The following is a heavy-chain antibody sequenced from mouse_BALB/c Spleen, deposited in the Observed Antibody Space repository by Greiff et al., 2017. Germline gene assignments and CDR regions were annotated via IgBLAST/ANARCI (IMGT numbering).Heavy chain of an antibody. Sequence: EVKLVESGPELVKPGASVKMSCKASGYTFTSYVMHWVKQKPGQGLEWIGYINPYNDGTKYNEKFKGKATLTSDKSSSTAYMELSSLTSEDSAVYYCARLITTNFDYWGQGTTLTVSS. V-gene: IGHV1-14*01. J-gene: IGHJ2*01. CDR3: ARLITTNFDY. D-gene: IGHD2-4*01. CDR1: GYTFTSYV. CDR2: INPYNDGT.